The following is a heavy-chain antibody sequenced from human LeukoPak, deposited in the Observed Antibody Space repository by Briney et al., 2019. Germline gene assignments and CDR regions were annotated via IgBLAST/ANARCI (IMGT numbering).Heavy chain of an antibody. CDR3: VRVNCSGGSCYSGYYYYYMDV. CDR2: IYTSGST. D-gene: IGHD2-15*01. J-gene: IGHJ6*03. Sequence: SQTLSLTCTVSGGSISSGSYYWSWIRQPAGKGLEWIGRIYTSGSTNYNPSLKSRVTISVDTSKNQFSLKLSSVTAADTAVYYCVRVNCSGGSCYSGYYYYYMDVWGKGTTVTVSS. CDR1: GGSISSGSYY. V-gene: IGHV4-61*02.